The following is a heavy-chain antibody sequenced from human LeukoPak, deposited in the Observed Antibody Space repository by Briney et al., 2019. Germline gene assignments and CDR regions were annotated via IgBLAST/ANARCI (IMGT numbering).Heavy chain of an antibody. CDR2: IQSVSLTI. V-gene: IGHV3-48*04. CDR3: AKEQTIVGATP. Sequence: TGGSLTLSCAASGFRFSDYNMNWVRQVPGKGLEWVSYIQSVSLTIYYLDSVKGRFTISRDNANNSLFLQMNSLRAEDTAVYYCAKEQTIVGATPWGQGTLVTVSS. J-gene: IGHJ5*02. CDR1: GFRFSDYN. D-gene: IGHD1-26*01.